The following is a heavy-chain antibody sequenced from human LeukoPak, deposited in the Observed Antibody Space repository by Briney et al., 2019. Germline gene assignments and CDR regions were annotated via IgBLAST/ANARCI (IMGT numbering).Heavy chain of an antibody. D-gene: IGHD4-17*01. CDR1: GFTFSDYA. V-gene: IGHV3-23*01. CDR3: ARDYGANPLDY. J-gene: IGHJ4*02. CDR2: IINSGGGT. Sequence: GGSLRLSCAASGFTFSDYAMSWVRQAPGKGLEWVSRIINSGGGTYYADSVKGRFAISRDNYKNSLSLQMNSLRAEDTAVYYCARDYGANPLDYWGQGTLVTVSS.